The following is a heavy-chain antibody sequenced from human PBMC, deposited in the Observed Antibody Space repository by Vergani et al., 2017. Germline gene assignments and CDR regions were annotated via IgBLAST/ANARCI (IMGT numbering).Heavy chain of an antibody. CDR2: ISSSSSYI. J-gene: IGHJ4*02. D-gene: IGHD1-26*01. CDR1: GFTFSSYS. CDR3: ASSWRELLRYFDY. V-gene: IGHV3-21*01. Sequence: EVQLVESGGGLVKPGGSLRLSCAASGFTFSSYSMTWVRQAPGKGLEWVSSISSSSSYIYYADSVKGRFTISRDNAKNSLYLQMNSLRAEDTAVYYCASSWRELLRYFDYWGQGTLVTVSS.